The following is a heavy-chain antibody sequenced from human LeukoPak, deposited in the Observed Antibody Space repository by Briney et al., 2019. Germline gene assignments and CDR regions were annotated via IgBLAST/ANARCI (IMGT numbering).Heavy chain of an antibody. J-gene: IGHJ4*02. Sequence: SQTLSLTCAISGDSVSSNSAAWNWIRLSPSRGPEWLGRTYYRSKWYNDYAVSVKSRITINPDTSKNQFSLQLNSVTPEDTAVYYCASSHSSNWYPQYWGQETLVTVSS. CDR3: ASSHSSNWYPQY. CDR1: GDSVSSNSAA. CDR2: TYYRSKWYN. D-gene: IGHD6-13*01. V-gene: IGHV6-1*01.